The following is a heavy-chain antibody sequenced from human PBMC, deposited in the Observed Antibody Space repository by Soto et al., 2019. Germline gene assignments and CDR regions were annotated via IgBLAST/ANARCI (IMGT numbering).Heavy chain of an antibody. CDR2: IYWSDNK. J-gene: IGHJ1*01. Sequence: SGPTLVNPTETLTLTCTFSGFSLSTGGVAVGWFRRPPGKALEWLALIYWSDNKRYRPSLQKTITITKDTSKNHVVLTMTNVDRVDTATYYCAHMTSTMTTGYFQHWGQGTPVTVSS. CDR3: AHMTSTMTTGYFQH. CDR1: GFSLSTGGVA. V-gene: IGHV2-5*01. D-gene: IGHD4-4*01.